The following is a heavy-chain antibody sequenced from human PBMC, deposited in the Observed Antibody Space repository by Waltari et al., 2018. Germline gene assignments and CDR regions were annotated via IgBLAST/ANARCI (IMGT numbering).Heavy chain of an antibody. CDR3: ARIPPGGDY. CDR1: GFTFSSSG. J-gene: IGHJ4*02. Sequence: QVQLVESGGGVVQPGRSLRLSCAASGFTFSSSGMHWVRQAPGKGLEWVAVISYDGSNKYYADSVKGRFTISRDNSKNTLYLQMNSLRAEDTAVYYCARIPPGGDYWGQGTLVTVSS. D-gene: IGHD2-21*01. V-gene: IGHV3-30*03. CDR2: ISYDGSNK.